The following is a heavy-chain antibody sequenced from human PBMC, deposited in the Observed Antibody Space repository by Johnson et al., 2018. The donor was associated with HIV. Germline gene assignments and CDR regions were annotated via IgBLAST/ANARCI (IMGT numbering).Heavy chain of an antibody. D-gene: IGHD6-6*01. CDR2: ISYDGSNK. Sequence: QVQLVESGGGVVQPGGSLRLSCEASRFTFSSYAMHWVRQAPGKGLEWVAVISYDGSNKYYADSVKGRFTISRDNSKNTLYLQMNSLRAEDTAVYYCAREYSSLSQGAFDIWGQGTMVTVSS. CDR1: RFTFSSYA. V-gene: IGHV3-30*04. J-gene: IGHJ3*02. CDR3: AREYSSLSQGAFDI.